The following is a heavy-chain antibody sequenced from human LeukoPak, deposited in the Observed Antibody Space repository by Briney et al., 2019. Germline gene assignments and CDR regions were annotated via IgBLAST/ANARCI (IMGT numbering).Heavy chain of an antibody. CDR2: ISYDGSNK. J-gene: IGHJ6*02. Sequence: PGGSLRLSCAASGFTFSSYGMHWVRQAPGKGLEWVAVISYDGSNKYYADSVKGRFTISRDNSKNTLYLQMNSLRAEDTAVYYCAKDGVYYYGMDVWGQGTTVTVSS. V-gene: IGHV3-30*18. CDR1: GFTFSSYG. CDR3: AKDGVYYYGMDV.